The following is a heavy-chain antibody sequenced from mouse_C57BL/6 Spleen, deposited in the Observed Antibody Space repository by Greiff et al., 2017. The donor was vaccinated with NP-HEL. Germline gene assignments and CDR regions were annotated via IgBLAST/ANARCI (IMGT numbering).Heavy chain of an antibody. V-gene: IGHV1-20*01. CDR3: AISDTTVRPFAY. Sequence: EVQLQQSGPELVKPGDSVKISCKASGYSFTGYFMNWVMQSHGKSLEWIGRINPYNGDTFYNQKFKGKDTLTVDKSSSTAKMELRSLTSEDSAVYYCAISDTTVRPFAYWGQGTLVTVSA. CDR1: GYSFTGYF. CDR2: INPYNGDT. J-gene: IGHJ3*01. D-gene: IGHD1-1*01.